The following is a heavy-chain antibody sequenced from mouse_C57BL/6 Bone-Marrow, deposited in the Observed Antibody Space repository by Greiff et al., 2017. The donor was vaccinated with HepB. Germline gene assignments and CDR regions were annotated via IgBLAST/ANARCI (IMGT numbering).Heavy chain of an antibody. CDR1: GFNIKDDY. CDR3: TTPWYYGSSYGAWFAY. V-gene: IGHV14-4*01. CDR2: IDPENGDT. J-gene: IGHJ3*01. Sequence: VQLKQSGAELVRPGASVKLSCTASGFNIKDDYMHWVKQRPEQGLEWIGWIDPENGDTEYASKFQGKATITADTSSNTAYLQLSSLTSEDTAVYYCTTPWYYGSSYGAWFAYWGQGTLVTVSA. D-gene: IGHD1-1*01.